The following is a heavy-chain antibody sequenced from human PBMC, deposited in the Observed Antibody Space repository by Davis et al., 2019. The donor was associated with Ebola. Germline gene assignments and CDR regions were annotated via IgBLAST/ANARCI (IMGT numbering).Heavy chain of an antibody. CDR3: AGEIVVVIAGLNWFDP. J-gene: IGHJ5*02. CDR1: ASPISTTNL. Sequence: SETLSLTCAVSASPISTTNLSSSVRHPPAKGRESIREIHHSGSTNYNPSLKSRVPISVDKSKNQFSLKLSSVTAADTAVYYCAGEIVVVIAGLNWFDPWGQGTLVTISS. V-gene: IGHV4-4*02. CDR2: IHHSGST. D-gene: IGHD2-15*01.